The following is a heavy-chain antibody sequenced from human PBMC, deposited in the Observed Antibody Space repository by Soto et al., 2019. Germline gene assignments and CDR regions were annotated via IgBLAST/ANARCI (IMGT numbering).Heavy chain of an antibody. V-gene: IGHV4-4*02. CDR3: ARVVLTITRGAFDA. J-gene: IGHJ3*01. CDR1: GGSISSSHW. Sequence: QVQLQESGPGLVKPSGTLSLTCAVSGGSISSSHWWTWVRQSPGKGLGYIGEISHSGTSNSNPSHKSRVTLSVDKSKNHFSLTLTSVTAADTAVYYCARVVLTITRGAFDAWGQGTLVIVSS. CDR2: ISHSGTS. D-gene: IGHD3-9*01.